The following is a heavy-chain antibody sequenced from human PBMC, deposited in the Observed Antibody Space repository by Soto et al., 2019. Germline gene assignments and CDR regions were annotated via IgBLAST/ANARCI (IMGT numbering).Heavy chain of an antibody. J-gene: IGHJ4*02. V-gene: IGHV4-31*03. CDR2: IYYSGST. Sequence: QVQLQESGPGLVKPSQTLSLTCTVSGGSISSGGYYWSWIRQHPGKGLEWIGYIYYSGSTYYNPSLKSRVTISVDTSKNQCSLKLSSVTAADTAVYYCARVGLFTLWFGIDHWGQGTLVTVSS. D-gene: IGHD3-10*01. CDR1: GGSISSGGYY. CDR3: ARVGLFTLWFGIDH.